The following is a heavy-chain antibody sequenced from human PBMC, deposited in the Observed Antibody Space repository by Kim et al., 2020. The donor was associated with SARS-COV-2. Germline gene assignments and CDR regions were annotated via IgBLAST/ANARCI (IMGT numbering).Heavy chain of an antibody. CDR3: ARDLVRGVMGGRWDGMDV. D-gene: IGHD3-10*01. J-gene: IGHJ6*02. Sequence: SVKVSCKASGGTFSSYAISWVRQAPGQGLEWMGGIIPIFGTANYAQKFQGRVTITADESTSTAYMVLSSLRSEDTAVYYCARDLVRGVMGGRWDGMDVRGQGNTGPVSS. CDR1: GGTFSSYA. V-gene: IGHV1-69*13. CDR2: IIPIFGTA.